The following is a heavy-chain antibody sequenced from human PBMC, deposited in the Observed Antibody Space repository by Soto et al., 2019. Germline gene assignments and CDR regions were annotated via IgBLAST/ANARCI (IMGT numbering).Heavy chain of an antibody. CDR1: GFTFNTYG. V-gene: IGHV3-30*18. Sequence: GGSLRLSCAASGFTFNTYGMHWVRQAPDKGLEWVAVISYDGSEKYHTDSVKGRFTISRDNSRNTVYLQMNSLRAEDTAVYYCTKATRGREVFYDRSGYYYYYYGMDVWGHGTTVTVSS. D-gene: IGHD3-22*01. CDR3: TKATRGREVFYDRSGYYYYYYGMDV. J-gene: IGHJ6*02. CDR2: ISYDGSEK.